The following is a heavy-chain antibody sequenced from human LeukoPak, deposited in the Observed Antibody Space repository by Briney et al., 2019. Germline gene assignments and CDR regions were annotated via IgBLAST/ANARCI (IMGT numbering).Heavy chain of an antibody. CDR1: GFTFSSYE. V-gene: IGHV3-48*03. CDR3: ASLRVTATYNWFDS. Sequence: PGGSLRLSCAASGFTFSSYEMNWVRQAPGKGLEWVSYISSSGSTIYYADSVKGRFTISRDNAKNSLYLQMNSLRAEDTAVYYCASLRVTATYNWFDSWGQGTLVTVSS. D-gene: IGHD2-21*02. CDR2: ISSSGSTI. J-gene: IGHJ5*01.